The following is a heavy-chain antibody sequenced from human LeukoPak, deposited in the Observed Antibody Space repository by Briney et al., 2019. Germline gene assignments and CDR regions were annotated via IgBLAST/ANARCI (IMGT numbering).Heavy chain of an antibody. V-gene: IGHV3-23*01. CDR3: AKDLEWLRNKYGIDV. CDR2: ISGSGGST. J-gene: IGHJ6*02. CDR1: GFTFSSYA. Sequence: GGSLRLSCAASGFTFSSYAMSWVRQAPGKGLEWVSAISGSGGSTYYADSVKGRFTISRDNSKNTLYLQMNSLRAEDTAVYYCAKDLEWLRNKYGIDVWGQGTTVTVSS. D-gene: IGHD5-12*01.